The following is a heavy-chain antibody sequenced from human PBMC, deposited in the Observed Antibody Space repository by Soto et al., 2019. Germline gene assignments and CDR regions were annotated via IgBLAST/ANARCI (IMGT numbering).Heavy chain of an antibody. Sequence: QVQLQESGPGLVKPSETLSLTCTVSGGSISSYYWSWIRQPPGKGLEWIGYIYYSGSTNYNPSLKSRVTISVDTSKNQFSLKLSSVTAADTAVYYCARTYYDILTGYKLDYWGQGTLVTVSS. CDR1: GGSISSYY. D-gene: IGHD3-9*01. J-gene: IGHJ4*02. V-gene: IGHV4-59*01. CDR3: ARTYYDILTGYKLDY. CDR2: IYYSGST.